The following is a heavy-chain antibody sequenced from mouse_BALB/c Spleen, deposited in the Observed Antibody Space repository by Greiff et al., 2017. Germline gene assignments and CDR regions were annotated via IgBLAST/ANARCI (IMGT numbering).Heavy chain of an antibody. V-gene: IGHV14-3*02. Sequence: GQLQQSGAELGKPGASVKLSCTASGFNIKDTYMHWVKQRPEQGLEWIGRIDPANGNTKYDPKFQGKATITADTSSNTAYLQLSSLTSEDTAVYYCARYDYDYAMDYWGQGTSVTVSS. CDR1: GFNIKDTY. J-gene: IGHJ4*01. CDR2: IDPANGNT. D-gene: IGHD2-4*01. CDR3: ARYDYDYAMDY.